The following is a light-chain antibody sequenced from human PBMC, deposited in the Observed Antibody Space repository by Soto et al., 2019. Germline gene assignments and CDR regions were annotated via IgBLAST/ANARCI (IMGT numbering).Light chain of an antibody. J-gene: IGKJ5*01. V-gene: IGKV3-15*01. CDR1: RNIISN. CDR3: QQYNGWPIT. CDR2: FAS. Sequence: EIVMTQSPGTLSVSPGERVTLSRRANRNIISNLAWYQQKPGQAPRLLIFFASTRATGVPDRFSGSGSGTEFTLTISSLQSEDFAVYYCQQYNGWPITFGQGTRLEIK.